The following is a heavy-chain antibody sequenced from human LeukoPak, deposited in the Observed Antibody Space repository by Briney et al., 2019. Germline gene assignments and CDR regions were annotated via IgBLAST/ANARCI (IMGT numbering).Heavy chain of an antibody. CDR1: GYTLTELS. D-gene: IGHD3-22*01. CDR2: FDPEDGET. J-gene: IGHJ3*02. Sequence: ASVKVSCKVSGYTLTELSMHWVRQAPGKGLEWMGGFDPEDGETIYAQKFQGRVTMTEDTSTDTAYMELSSLRSEDTVVYYCATESPGITMIQPNDAFDIWGQGTMVTVSS. V-gene: IGHV1-24*01. CDR3: ATESPGITMIQPNDAFDI.